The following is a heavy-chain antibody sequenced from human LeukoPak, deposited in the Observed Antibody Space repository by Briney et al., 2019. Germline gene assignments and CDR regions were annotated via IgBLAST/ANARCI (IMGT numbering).Heavy chain of an antibody. Sequence: GGSLRLSGAASGFTFSNYEMNWVRQAPGKGLEWVSYISSSGSTIYYADSVKGRFTISRDNAKNSLYLQMNSLRAEDTAVYYCALLGLRLGELSFPNWGQGTLVTVSS. CDR2: ISSSGSTI. CDR1: GFTFSNYE. V-gene: IGHV3-48*03. CDR3: ALLGLRLGELSFPN. D-gene: IGHD3-16*02. J-gene: IGHJ4*02.